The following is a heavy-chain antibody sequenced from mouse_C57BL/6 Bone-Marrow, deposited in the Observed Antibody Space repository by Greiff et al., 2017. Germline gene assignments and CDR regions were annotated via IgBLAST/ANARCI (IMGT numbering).Heavy chain of an antibody. J-gene: IGHJ4*01. Sequence: VQLQQSGAELVRPGASVKLSCTASGFNIKDDYMHWVKQRPEQGLEWIGWIDPENGDTEYASNFQGKATITADTSSNTVYLQLSSLTSEHTAVYYCTKELGPYALDYWGQGTSVTVSS. D-gene: IGHD1-3*01. CDR2: IDPENGDT. V-gene: IGHV14-4*01. CDR1: GFNIKDDY. CDR3: TKELGPYALDY.